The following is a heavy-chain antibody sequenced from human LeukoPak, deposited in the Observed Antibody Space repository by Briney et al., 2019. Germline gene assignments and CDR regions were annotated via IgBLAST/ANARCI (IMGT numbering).Heavy chain of an antibody. CDR1: GFTFSSYA. D-gene: IGHD6-19*01. Sequence: GGSLRLSCAASGFTFSSYAMHWVRQAPGKGLEWVAVISYDGSNKYYADSVKGRFTISRDNSKNTLYLQMNSLRAEDTAVYYCARDLAVAGSMYFDYWGQGTLVTVSS. V-gene: IGHV3-30-3*01. CDR3: ARDLAVAGSMYFDY. CDR2: ISYDGSNK. J-gene: IGHJ4*02.